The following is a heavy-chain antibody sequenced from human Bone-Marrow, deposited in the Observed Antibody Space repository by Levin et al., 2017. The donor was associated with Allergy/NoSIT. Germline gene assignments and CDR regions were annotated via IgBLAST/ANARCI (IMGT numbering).Heavy chain of an antibody. CDR1: GGSFSGYY. CDR2: INHSGST. CDR3: ARVAKTWSAVRGALDF. V-gene: IGHV4-34*01. D-gene: IGHD3-10*01. Sequence: PGGSLRLSCAVFGGSFSGYYWSWIRQPPGKGLEWIGEINHSGSTNYNPSLKSRVTISVDTSKNQFSLKLSSVTAADTAVYYCARVAKTWSAVRGALDFWAQGTLVTVSS. J-gene: IGHJ4*02.